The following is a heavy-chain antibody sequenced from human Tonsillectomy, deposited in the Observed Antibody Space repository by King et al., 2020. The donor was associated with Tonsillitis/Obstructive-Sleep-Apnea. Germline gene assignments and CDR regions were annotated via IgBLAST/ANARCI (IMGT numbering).Heavy chain of an antibody. V-gene: IGHV3-30*04. CDR2: ISYDGSNK. Sequence: VQLVESGGGVVQPGRYLRLSCAASGFTFSSYAMHWVRQAPGKGLEWVAVISYDGSNKYYADSVKGRFTISRDNSKNTLYLQMNSLRAEDTAVYYCARVVLYGSWSYSDAFDIWGQGTMVTVSS. CDR3: ARVVLYGSWSYSDAFDI. D-gene: IGHD3-10*01. CDR1: GFTFSSYA. J-gene: IGHJ3*02.